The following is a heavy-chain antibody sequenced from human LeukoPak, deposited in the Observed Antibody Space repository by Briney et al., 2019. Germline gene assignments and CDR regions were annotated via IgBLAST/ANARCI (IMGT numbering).Heavy chain of an antibody. V-gene: IGHV1-2*02. CDR2: INPNSGGT. Sequence: ASVKVSCKASGYTFTGYYMHWVRQAPGQGLEWMGWINPNSGGTNYAQKFQGRVTMTRDTSISTAYMELSRLRSDDTAVYYCARGIVVVPAARKDTAMEPQYMDVWGKGTTVTVSS. CDR3: ARGIVVVPAARKDTAMEPQYMDV. D-gene: IGHD2-2*01. J-gene: IGHJ6*03. CDR1: GYTFTGYY.